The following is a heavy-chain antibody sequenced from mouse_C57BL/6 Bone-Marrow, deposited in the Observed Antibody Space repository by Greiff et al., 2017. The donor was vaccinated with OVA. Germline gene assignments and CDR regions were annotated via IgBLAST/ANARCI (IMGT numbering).Heavy chain of an antibody. D-gene: IGHD1-1*01. J-gene: IGHJ3*01. CDR1: GYTFTSYW. CDR2: IDPNSGGT. Sequence: QVQLQQPGAELVKPGASVKLSCKASGYTFTSYWMHWVKQRPGRGLEWIGRIDPNSGGTKYNEKFKSKATLTVDKPSSTAYMQLSSLTSEDSAVDYCARGLDYYGSSPFAYWGQGTLVTVSA. V-gene: IGHV1-72*01. CDR3: ARGLDYYGSSPFAY.